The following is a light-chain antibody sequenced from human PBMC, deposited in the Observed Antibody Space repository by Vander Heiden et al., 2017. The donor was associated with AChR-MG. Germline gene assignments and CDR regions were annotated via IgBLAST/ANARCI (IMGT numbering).Light chain of an antibody. Sequence: DIQMTQSPSTLSASVGDRVTITCRASQSISNWLAWYQQKSGKAPKLLIYKASSLESGVPSRFSGSGSGTEFTLTISSLQPDDFATYFCQRYSSYSRSFGQGTKLEI. CDR1: QSISNW. J-gene: IGKJ2*03. CDR3: QRYSSYSRS. CDR2: KAS. V-gene: IGKV1-5*03.